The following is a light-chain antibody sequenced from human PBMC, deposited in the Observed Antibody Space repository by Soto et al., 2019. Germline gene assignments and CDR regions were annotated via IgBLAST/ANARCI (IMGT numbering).Light chain of an antibody. CDR1: QSVNNNY. CDR3: XRYGSSQYT. J-gene: IGKJ2*01. CDR2: GAS. V-gene: IGKV3-20*01. Sequence: EIVLTQSPGTLSLSPGERATLSCRASQSVNNNYLAWYQQKPGQAPRLLIYGASSRATGIPDRFSGSGSGTDXXLXXXXLEPXDFAXXXXXRYGSSQYTFGQGTKLEIK.